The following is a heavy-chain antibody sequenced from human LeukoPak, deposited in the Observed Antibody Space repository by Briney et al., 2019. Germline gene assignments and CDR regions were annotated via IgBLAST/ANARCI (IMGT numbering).Heavy chain of an antibody. V-gene: IGHV4-39*07. CDR1: GGSISSSSYY. Sequence: SETLSLTCTVSGGSISSSSYYWGWIRQPPGKGLEWIGSIYYSGSTYCNPSLKSRVTISVDTSKNQFSLKLSSVTAADTAVYYCAREPYITMVRGVIITWPGVGAPWFDPWGQGTLVTVSS. CDR3: AREPYITMVRGVIITWPGVGAPWFDP. CDR2: IYYSGST. D-gene: IGHD3-10*01. J-gene: IGHJ5*02.